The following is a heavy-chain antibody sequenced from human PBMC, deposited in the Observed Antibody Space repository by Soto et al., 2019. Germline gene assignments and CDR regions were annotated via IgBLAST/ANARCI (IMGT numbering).Heavy chain of an antibody. Sequence: EVQLLESGGGLVQPGGSLRLSCVASGFTFHIYPMTWVRQTPGKGLEWVSTISRGADDTQYADSVKGRFTLTRDDSKKTLYLQLNGLRAEDTAVYYCARRGERWLPEDYWGQGTLVTVSS. CDR3: ARRGERWLPEDY. V-gene: IGHV3-23*01. D-gene: IGHD6-19*01. CDR2: ISRGADDT. J-gene: IGHJ4*02. CDR1: GFTFHIYP.